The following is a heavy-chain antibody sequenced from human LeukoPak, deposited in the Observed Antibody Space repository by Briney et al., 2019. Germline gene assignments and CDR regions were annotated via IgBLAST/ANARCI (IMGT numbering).Heavy chain of an antibody. J-gene: IGHJ4*02. CDR2: ISYSGHT. CDR3: ARTHSYGSQYYFDY. CDR1: GASVGSGSFY. Sequence: SEPLSLTCTVSGASVGSGSFYWNWVRQPPGTGLEWIGYISYSGHTNYNPSFKSRVTMSVDKSKNQFSLKLTSVTAADRAVYFCARTHSYGSQYYFDYWGQGALVTVSS. V-gene: IGHV4-61*01. D-gene: IGHD5-18*01.